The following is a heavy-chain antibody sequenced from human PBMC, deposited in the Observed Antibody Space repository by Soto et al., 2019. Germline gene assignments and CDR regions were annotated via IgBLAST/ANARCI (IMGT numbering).Heavy chain of an antibody. CDR1: GYAFTTYG. J-gene: IGHJ4*02. V-gene: IGHV1-18*01. D-gene: IGHD6-6*01. CDR3: ARGRDGDY. Sequence: QVHLVQSGAEVKKPGASVKVSCQGSGYAFTTYGITWVRQAPGQGLEWMGWISAHNGNTNYAQKLQGRVTVTRDTSASTAYMELRSLRYDDTAVYDWARGRDGDYWGQGALVTVSS. CDR2: ISAHNGNT.